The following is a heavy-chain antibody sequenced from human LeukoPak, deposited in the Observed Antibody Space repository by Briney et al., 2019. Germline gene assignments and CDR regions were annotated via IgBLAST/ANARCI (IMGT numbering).Heavy chain of an antibody. CDR2: INHSGST. CDR3: ARGLRGGYSSGGYYYYYYYMDV. D-gene: IGHD5-18*01. J-gene: IGHJ6*03. V-gene: IGHV4-34*01. CDR1: GGSFSGYY. Sequence: SETLSLTCAVYGGSFSGYYWSWIRQPPGKGLEWIGEINHSGSTNYNPSLKSRVTISVDTSKNQFSLKLSSVTAADTAVYYCARGLRGGYSSGGYYYYYYYMDVWGKGTTVTISS.